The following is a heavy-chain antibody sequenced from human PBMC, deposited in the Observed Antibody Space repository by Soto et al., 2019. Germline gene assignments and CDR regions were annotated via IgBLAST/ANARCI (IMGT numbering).Heavy chain of an antibody. CDR3: AKDRRAGGNYGLYSDF. V-gene: IGHV3-23*01. CDR1: GFTFSSYG. D-gene: IGHD1-7*01. J-gene: IGHJ4*02. Sequence: EVQLLESGGGLVQPGGSLRLSCAASGFTFSSYGMTWVRQAPGKGLEWVSFSSATGAGTYYADSVKGRFTISRDNSKNPLYLHMTSLSADDTAVYYCAKDRRAGGNYGLYSDFWGQGALVIVSS. CDR2: SSATGAGT.